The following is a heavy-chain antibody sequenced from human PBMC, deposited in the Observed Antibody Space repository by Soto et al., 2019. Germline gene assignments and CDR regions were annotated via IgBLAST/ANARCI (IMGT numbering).Heavy chain of an antibody. CDR1: GGSISSSSYY. D-gene: IGHD6-19*01. Sequence: QLQLQESGPGLVKPSETLSLTCTVSGGSISSSSYYWGWIRQPPGKGLEWIGSIYYSGSTYYNPSLKSRVTISVDTSKNQFSLKLSSVTAADTAVYYCARALAVAGRPYWFDPWGQGTLVTVSS. CDR3: ARALAVAGRPYWFDP. J-gene: IGHJ5*02. V-gene: IGHV4-39*01. CDR2: IYYSGST.